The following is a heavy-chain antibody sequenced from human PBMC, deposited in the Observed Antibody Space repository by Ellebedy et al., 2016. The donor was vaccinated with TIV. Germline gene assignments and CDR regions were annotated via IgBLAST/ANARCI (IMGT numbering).Heavy chain of an antibody. D-gene: IGHD3-3*01. CDR1: GYTFTSYY. CDR3: ARDVTIFGVANYYYYGMDV. V-gene: IGHV1-46*01. CDR2: INPSGGST. Sequence: ASVKVSXKAPGYTFTSYYMHWVRQAPGQGLEWMGIINPSGGSTSYAQKFQGRVTMTRDTSTSTVYMELSSLRSEDTAVYYCARDVTIFGVANYYYYGMDVWGQGTTVTVSS. J-gene: IGHJ6*02.